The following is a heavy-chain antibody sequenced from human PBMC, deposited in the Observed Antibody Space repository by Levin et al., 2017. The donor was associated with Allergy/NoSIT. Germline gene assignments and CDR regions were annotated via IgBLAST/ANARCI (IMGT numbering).Heavy chain of an antibody. J-gene: IGHJ4*02. V-gene: IGHV3-9*01. CDR1: GFTFDDYA. Sequence: GGSLRLSCAASGFTFDDYAMHWVRQAPGKGLEWVSVISWNSGSIGYADSVKGRFTISRDNAKNSLYLQMNSLRAEDTALYYCAKGSWYYSLDYWGQGTLVTVSS. CDR2: ISWNSGSI. CDR3: AKGSWYYSLDY. D-gene: IGHD6-13*01.